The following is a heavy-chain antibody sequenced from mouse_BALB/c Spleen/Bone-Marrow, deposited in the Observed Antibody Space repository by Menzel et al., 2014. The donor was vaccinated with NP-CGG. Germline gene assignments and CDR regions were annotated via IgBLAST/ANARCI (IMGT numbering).Heavy chain of an antibody. J-gene: IGHJ3*01. CDR3: ALNWDSAY. CDR1: GFTFSSYG. D-gene: IGHD4-1*02. Sequence: EVKLMESGGDLVKPGGSLKLSCAASGFTFSSYGMSWVRQTPDKRLEWVATINNGDTYTYYPDSVKGRFTISRDNAKNTLYLQMSSLKSEDTAMYYCALNWDSAYWGQGTLVTVSA. CDR2: INNGDTYT. V-gene: IGHV5-6*01.